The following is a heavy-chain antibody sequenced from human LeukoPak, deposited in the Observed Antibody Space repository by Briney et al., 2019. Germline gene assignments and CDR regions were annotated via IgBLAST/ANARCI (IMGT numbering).Heavy chain of an antibody. CDR2: MNPNSGNT. D-gene: IGHD4-23*01. CDR3: ARESRGYGGNSGWFDP. Sequence: ASVKVSCKASGYTFSSYDINWVRQATGQGLEWMGWMNPNSGNTGYAQKFQGRVNMTRNTSISTAYMELSSLRSEDTAVYYCARESRGYGGNSGWFDPWGQGTLVTVSS. V-gene: IGHV1-8*01. J-gene: IGHJ5*02. CDR1: GYTFSSYD.